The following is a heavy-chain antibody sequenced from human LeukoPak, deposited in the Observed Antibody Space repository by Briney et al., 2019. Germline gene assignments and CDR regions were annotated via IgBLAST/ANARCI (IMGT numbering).Heavy chain of an antibody. CDR1: GFTFTSSA. Sequence: GASVKVSCKASGFTFTSSAVQWVRQARGQHLEWIGWIVVGSGNTDYAQKFQERITITRDMSTSTAYMELSSLRSEDTAVYYCAAIRNYCDSSGYYRDYWGQGTLVTVSS. D-gene: IGHD3-22*01. CDR3: AAIRNYCDSSGYYRDY. V-gene: IGHV1-58*01. J-gene: IGHJ4*02. CDR2: IVVGSGNT.